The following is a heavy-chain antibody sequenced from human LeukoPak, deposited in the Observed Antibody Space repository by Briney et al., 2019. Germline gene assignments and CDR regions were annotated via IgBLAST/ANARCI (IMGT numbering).Heavy chain of an antibody. CDR3: ARWIDGWEFDY. CDR2: IKEDGTEE. CDR1: GFTFSSSW. V-gene: IGHV3-7*05. J-gene: IGHJ4*02. Sequence: GGSLRLSCAASGFTFSSSWMTWVRQAPRKRHEWVAHIKEDGTEEYYVDSVKGRFTISRDNAKNSLYLQMNSLRAEDTAVYYCARWIDGWEFDYWGQGTLVSVSS. D-gene: IGHD5-24*01.